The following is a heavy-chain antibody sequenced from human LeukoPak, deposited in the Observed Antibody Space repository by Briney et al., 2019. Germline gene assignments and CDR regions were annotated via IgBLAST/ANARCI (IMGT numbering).Heavy chain of an antibody. CDR1: GYTFTGYY. V-gene: IGHV1-2*02. J-gene: IGHJ6*03. Sequence: ASVKVSCKASGYTFTGYYMHWVRQAPGQGLEWMGWINPNSGGTNYAQKFQGRVTMTRDTSISTAYMELSRLRSDDTAVYYCARGLAIFGVVMTYYMDVWGKGTTVTVSS. D-gene: IGHD3-3*01. CDR2: INPNSGGT. CDR3: ARGLAIFGVVMTYYMDV.